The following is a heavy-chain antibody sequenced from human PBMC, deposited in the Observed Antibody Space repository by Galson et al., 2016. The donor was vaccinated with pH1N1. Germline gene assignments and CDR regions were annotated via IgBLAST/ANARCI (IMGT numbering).Heavy chain of an antibody. J-gene: IGHJ4*02. Sequence: SVKVSCKASGDNFNFFAISWVRQAPGRGLEWLGGIIPVLGTPTYAQRFQGRVTITADRSTTTGYLELSSLTSEDTAVYYCARMGSIETLFDDWGQGILATVSS. CDR3: ARMGSIETLFDD. CDR2: IIPVLGTP. CDR1: GDNFNFFA. D-gene: IGHD3-16*01. V-gene: IGHV1-69*10.